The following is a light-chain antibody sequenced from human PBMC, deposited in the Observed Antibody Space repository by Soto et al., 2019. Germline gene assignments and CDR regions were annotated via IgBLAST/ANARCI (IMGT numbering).Light chain of an antibody. Sequence: EIVLTHSAATLSLSPGERATLSCRASQSVSSYLAWYQQKPGQAPRLLIYDASNRATGIPARFSGSGSGTDFTLTISSLEPEDFAVYYCQQRSNWPSWTFGQGTRWIS. CDR3: QQRSNWPSWT. CDR1: QSVSSY. CDR2: DAS. V-gene: IGKV3-11*01. J-gene: IGKJ1*01.